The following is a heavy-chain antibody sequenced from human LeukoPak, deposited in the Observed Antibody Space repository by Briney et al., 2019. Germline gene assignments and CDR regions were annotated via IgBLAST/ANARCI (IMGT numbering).Heavy chain of an antibody. Sequence: GGSLRLSCAASGFTFSNYWMHWVREAPGKELVWVSRVNSDGSTINYADSVKGRFTISRDNAKNTLYLQMNSLRAEDTAVYYCARGEYNSGWSLSDYWGQGTLVTVSS. CDR2: VNSDGSTI. J-gene: IGHJ4*02. V-gene: IGHV3-74*01. CDR3: ARGEYNSGWSLSDY. CDR1: GFTFSNYW. D-gene: IGHD6-19*01.